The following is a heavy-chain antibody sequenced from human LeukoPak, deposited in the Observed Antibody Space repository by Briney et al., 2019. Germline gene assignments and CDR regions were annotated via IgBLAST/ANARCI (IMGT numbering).Heavy chain of an antibody. CDR3: ARVNGWEPPSLDAFDI. V-gene: IGHV1-2*02. CDR2: INPNSGGT. Sequence: ASVKVSCKASGYTFTGYYMHWVRQAPGQGLEWMGWINPNSGGTNYAQKFQGRVTMTRDTSISTAYMELSRLRSDDTAVYYCARVNGWEPPSLDAFDIWGQGTMVTVSS. D-gene: IGHD1-26*01. J-gene: IGHJ3*02. CDR1: GYTFTGYY.